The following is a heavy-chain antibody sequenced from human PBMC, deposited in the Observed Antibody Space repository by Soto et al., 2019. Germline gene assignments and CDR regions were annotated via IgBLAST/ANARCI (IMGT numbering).Heavy chain of an antibody. V-gene: IGHV4-39*01. D-gene: IGHD2-15*01. CDR1: GGSISSSSYY. Sequence: SETLSLTCTVSGGSISSSSYYWGWIRQPPGKGLEWIGSIYYSGSTYYNPSLKSRVTISVDTSKNQFSLKLSSVTAADTAVYYCARSGYCSGGSCYFFYYYMDVWGKGTTVTVSS. CDR2: IYYSGST. J-gene: IGHJ6*03. CDR3: ARSGYCSGGSCYFFYYYMDV.